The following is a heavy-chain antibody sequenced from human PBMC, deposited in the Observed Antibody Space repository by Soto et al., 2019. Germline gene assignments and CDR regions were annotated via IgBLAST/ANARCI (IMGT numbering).Heavy chain of an antibody. Sequence: EVQLVVSGGGVVRPGGSMRLSCTASGFTFDDYSMTWVRQIPGKGLEWVSTTNWNGATTAYADSVRGRFTISRDNAKNSLYLKLDTVTAEDTAFYHCARDSDDSTGYYDYWGPGTLVTVSS. J-gene: IGHJ4*02. V-gene: IGHV3-20*01. CDR2: TNWNGATT. CDR1: GFTFDDYS. CDR3: ARDSDDSTGYYDY. D-gene: IGHD4-4*01.